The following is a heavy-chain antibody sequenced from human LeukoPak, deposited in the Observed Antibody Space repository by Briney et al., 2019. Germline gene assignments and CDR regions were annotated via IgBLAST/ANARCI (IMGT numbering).Heavy chain of an antibody. J-gene: IGHJ4*02. CDR2: ISSSSSII. CDR1: GFTFSPYT. CDR3: ARDLGRGSYYPLVAY. D-gene: IGHD1-26*01. Sequence: GGSLRLSCAASGFTFSPYTMNWVRQAPGEGLEWISSISSSSSIIYYADSVKGRFTISRDDAKNSLYLHMNSLRAEDTAVYYCARDLGRGSYYPLVAYWGQGTLVTVSS. V-gene: IGHV3-48*01.